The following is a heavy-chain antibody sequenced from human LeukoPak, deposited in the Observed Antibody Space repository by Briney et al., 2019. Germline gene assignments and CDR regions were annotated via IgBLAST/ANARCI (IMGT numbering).Heavy chain of an antibody. J-gene: IGHJ4*02. CDR2: IIPIFGTA. Sequence: VASVKVSCKASGGTFSSYAISWVRQAPGQGLEWMGRIIPIFGTANYAQKFQGRVTITTDESTSTAYMELSSLRSEDTAVYYCARDYYGGNLPLDYWGQGTLVTVSS. D-gene: IGHD4-23*01. CDR1: GGTFSSYA. V-gene: IGHV1-69*05. CDR3: ARDYYGGNLPLDY.